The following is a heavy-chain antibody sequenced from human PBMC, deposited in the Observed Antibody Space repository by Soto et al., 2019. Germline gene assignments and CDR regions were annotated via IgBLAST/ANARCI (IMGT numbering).Heavy chain of an antibody. D-gene: IGHD3-9*01. CDR1: GFTFDNYA. V-gene: IGHV3-9*01. CDR3: VKDSYYDILTGFSYFDY. J-gene: IGHJ4*02. CDR2: ISWSGGDK. Sequence: EVRLVESGGDLVQPGRSLRLACAASGFTFDNYAMHWVRQLPGKGLEWVSGISWSGGDKAYAASVKGRCSISRDNATKSLYLHIDSLRLEDTAVYYCVKDSYYDILTGFSYFDYWGRGTPVTVSS.